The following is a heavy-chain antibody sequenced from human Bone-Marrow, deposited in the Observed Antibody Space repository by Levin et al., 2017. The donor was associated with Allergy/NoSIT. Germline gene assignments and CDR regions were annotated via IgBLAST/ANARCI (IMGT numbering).Heavy chain of an antibody. D-gene: IGHD3-16*01. V-gene: IGHV3-23*01. CDR1: GFIFSDFA. Sequence: HPGGSLRLSCAGSGFIFSDFAMSWVRQAPGKGLEWVSAISGSGTNTYYADSVKGRVTISRDNSQNTVYLQMNSLRAEDTAVYYCAQEPGFTFGHYYYGIDVWGQGTTVTVSS. J-gene: IGHJ6*02. CDR3: AQEPGFTFGHYYYGIDV. CDR2: ISGSGTNT.